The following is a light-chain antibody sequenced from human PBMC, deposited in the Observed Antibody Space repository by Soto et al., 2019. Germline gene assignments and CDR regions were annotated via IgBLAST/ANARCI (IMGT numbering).Light chain of an antibody. CDR1: SSDVGGYNY. CDR2: EVS. Sequence: QSALTQPASVSGSPGQSITISCSGTSSDVGGYNYVSWYQQHPDKAPKLMIYEVSNRPSGVSNRFSGSRSGNTASLTISGLQAEDEAVYYCSSYTISSTLVVFGGGTKLTVL. V-gene: IGLV2-14*01. J-gene: IGLJ2*01. CDR3: SSYTISSTLVV.